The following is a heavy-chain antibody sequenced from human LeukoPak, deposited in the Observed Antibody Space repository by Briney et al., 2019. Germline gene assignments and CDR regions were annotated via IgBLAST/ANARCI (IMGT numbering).Heavy chain of an antibody. CDR2: IYYIGST. CDR1: GGSISSYY. D-gene: IGHD2-15*01. V-gene: IGHV4-59*04. CDR3: ARKGFCSGGSCYSVLSFFDY. J-gene: IGHJ4*02. Sequence: PSETVSLTCSVSGGSISSYYWSWIRQPPGKGLEWIGNIYYIGSTYYNPSLKSRVTISVDTSKNQFSLNLSSVTAADTAVYYCARKGFCSGGSCYSVLSFFDYWGQGTLVTVSS.